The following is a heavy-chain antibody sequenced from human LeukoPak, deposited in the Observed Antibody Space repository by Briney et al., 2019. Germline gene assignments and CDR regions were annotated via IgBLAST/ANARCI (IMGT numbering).Heavy chain of an antibody. V-gene: IGHV1-18*01. CDR2: ISVYNGNT. J-gene: IGHJ6*03. CDR3: ARGGYSGYDYYYYYMDV. CDR1: GYTFSSNG. Sequence: ASVKVSCKASGYTFSSNGISWVRQAPGQGPEWMGWISVYNGNTRYAQMFQGRVTMTTDTSTSTAYMELRSLRSEDTAVYYCARGGYSGYDYYYYYMDVWGKGTTVTISS. D-gene: IGHD5-12*01.